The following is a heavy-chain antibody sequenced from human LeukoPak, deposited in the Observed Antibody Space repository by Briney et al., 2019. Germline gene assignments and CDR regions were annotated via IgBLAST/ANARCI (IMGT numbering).Heavy chain of an antibody. V-gene: IGHV3-21*01. CDR2: ISSSSSYI. Sequence: PRGSLRLSCAASGFTFSSYSMNWVRQAPGKGLEWVSSISSSSSYIYYADSVKGRFTISRDNARNSLYLQMNSLRAEDTAVYYCARDKLRIAAAGTDAFDIWGQGTMVTVSS. CDR3: ARDKLRIAAAGTDAFDI. CDR1: GFTFSSYS. J-gene: IGHJ3*02. D-gene: IGHD6-13*01.